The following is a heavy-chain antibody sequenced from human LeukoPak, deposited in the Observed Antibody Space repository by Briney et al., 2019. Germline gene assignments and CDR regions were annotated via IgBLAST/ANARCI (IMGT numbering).Heavy chain of an antibody. CDR1: GFTVSSNY. V-gene: IGHV3-53*05. Sequence: GGSLRLSCAASGFTVSSNYMSWVRQAPGKGLEWVSVIYSGGSTYYSDSVKCRFTISRDNSQNTLYLQMNSLRTEDTAVYYCGGCSSTSCYFFVYWGQGTLVTVSS. CDR3: GGCSSTSCYFFVY. D-gene: IGHD2-2*01. J-gene: IGHJ4*02. CDR2: IYSGGST.